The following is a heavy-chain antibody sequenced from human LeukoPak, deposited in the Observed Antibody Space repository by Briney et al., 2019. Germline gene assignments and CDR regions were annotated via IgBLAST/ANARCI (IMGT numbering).Heavy chain of an antibody. Sequence: GGSLRLSCAASGFTFSSYGMHWVRQAPGKGLEWVAVIWYDGSNKYYADSVKGRFTISRDNSKNTLYLQMNSLRAEDTAVYYCAREVGYYYDGSGYYYGYWGQGTLVTVSS. CDR2: IWYDGSNK. J-gene: IGHJ4*02. CDR1: GFTFSSYG. CDR3: AREVGYYYDGSGYYYGY. V-gene: IGHV3-33*08. D-gene: IGHD3-22*01.